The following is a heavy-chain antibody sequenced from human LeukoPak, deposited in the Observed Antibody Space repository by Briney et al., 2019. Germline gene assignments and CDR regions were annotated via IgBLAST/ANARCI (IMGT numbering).Heavy chain of an antibody. CDR2: ISGSGGST. V-gene: IGHV3-23*01. CDR1: GFTFSSYA. Sequence: GGSLRLSCAASGFTFSSYAMSWVRQAPGKGLEWVSAISGSGGSTYYADSVKGRFTISRDNSKNTLYLQMNSLRAEDTAVYYCAKDRGRITASGDFDYWGQGTLVTVSS. J-gene: IGHJ4*02. CDR3: AKDRGRITASGDFDY. D-gene: IGHD6-13*01.